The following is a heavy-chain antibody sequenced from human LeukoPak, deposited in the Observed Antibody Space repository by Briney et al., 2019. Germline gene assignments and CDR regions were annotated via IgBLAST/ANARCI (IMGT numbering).Heavy chain of an antibody. CDR3: ARDSPPDY. V-gene: IGHV3-7*01. CDR1: GFTFSSYW. Sequence: SGGSLRLSCAASGFTFSSYWMNWVRQAPGKGLEWVANIKEDGSEIYYVDSVKGRFTISRDNAKNSLFLQMNSLRAEDTAVYYCARDSPPDYWGQGTLVTVSS. CDR2: IKEDGSEI. J-gene: IGHJ4*02.